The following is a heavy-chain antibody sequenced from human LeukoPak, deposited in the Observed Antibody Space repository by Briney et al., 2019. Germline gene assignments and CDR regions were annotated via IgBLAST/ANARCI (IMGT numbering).Heavy chain of an antibody. CDR2: INPSGGST. CDR3: ARVKPDYYYYYGMDV. Sequence: ASVKVSCKASGYTLTSYYMHWVRQAPGQGLEWMGIINPSGGSTSYAQKFQGRVTMTRDTSTSTVYMELSSLRSEDTAVYYCARVKPDYYYYYGMDVWGQGTTVTVSS. V-gene: IGHV1-46*01. CDR1: GYTLTSYY. D-gene: IGHD1-14*01. J-gene: IGHJ6*02.